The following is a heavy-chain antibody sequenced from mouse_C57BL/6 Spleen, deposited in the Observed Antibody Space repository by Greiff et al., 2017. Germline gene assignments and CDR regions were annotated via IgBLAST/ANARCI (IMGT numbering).Heavy chain of an antibody. CDR3: ARSPTAPEAMDY. D-gene: IGHD3-2*01. CDR1: GYTFTSYW. Sequence: VQLQQPGAELVKPGASVKMSCKASGYTFTSYWITWVKQRPGQGLEWIGDIYPGSGSTNYNEKFKSKATLTVDTSSSTAYMQLSSLTSEDSAVYDCARSPTAPEAMDYWGQGTSVTVSS. V-gene: IGHV1-55*01. J-gene: IGHJ4*01. CDR2: IYPGSGST.